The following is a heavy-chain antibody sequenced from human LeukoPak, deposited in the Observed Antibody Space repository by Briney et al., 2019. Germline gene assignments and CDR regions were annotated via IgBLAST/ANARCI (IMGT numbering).Heavy chain of an antibody. D-gene: IGHD4-17*01. Sequence: SQTLSLTCTVSGGSISSGSYYWSWIRQPAGKGLEWIGRIYTSGSTNYNPSLKSRVTMSVDTSKNQFSLKLSSVTAADTAVYYCARDTHDYGDYLASQVDYWGQGTLVTVSS. CDR1: GGSISSGSYY. CDR2: IYTSGST. CDR3: ARDTHDYGDYLASQVDY. J-gene: IGHJ4*02. V-gene: IGHV4-61*02.